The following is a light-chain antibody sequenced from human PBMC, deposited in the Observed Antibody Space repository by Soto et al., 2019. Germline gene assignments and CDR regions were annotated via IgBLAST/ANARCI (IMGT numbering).Light chain of an antibody. Sequence: IQMTQSPSSLSVSVTDRVTITCRASQDIGNDLGWYQQIPGEAPELLLYAAPTLRSGVPSRFSGSGSGTQFTLTINNLQPEDSATYFCLQDHDYPWTFGHGTKVEV. CDR3: LQDHDYPWT. CDR2: AAP. V-gene: IGKV1-6*02. J-gene: IGKJ1*01. CDR1: QDIGND.